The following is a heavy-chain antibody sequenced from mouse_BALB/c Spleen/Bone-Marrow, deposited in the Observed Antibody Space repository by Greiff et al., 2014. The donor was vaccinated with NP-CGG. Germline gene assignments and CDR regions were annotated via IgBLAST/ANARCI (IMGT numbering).Heavy chain of an antibody. V-gene: IGHV1-9*01. J-gene: IGHJ3*01. D-gene: IGHD3-1*01. Sequence: VQLQQSGAELMKPGASVKISCKATGYTFSSYWIEWVKQRPGHGLEWIGEILPGGGSTNYNEKFKGKATFTADTSSNTAYMQLSSLTSEDSAVYYCAREHGLRLAYWGQGTLVTVSA. CDR3: AREHGLRLAY. CDR2: ILPGGGST. CDR1: GYTFSSYW.